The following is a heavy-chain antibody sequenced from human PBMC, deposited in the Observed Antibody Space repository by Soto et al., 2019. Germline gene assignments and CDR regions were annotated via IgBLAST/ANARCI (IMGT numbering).Heavy chain of an antibody. V-gene: IGHV3-33*08. CDR3: AREVVVAALDAFDI. J-gene: IGHJ3*02. Sequence: GGSLRLSCAASGFTFSTYAMSWVRQAPGKGLEWVAVIWYDGSNKYYADSVKGRFTISRDNSKNTLYLQMNSLRAEDTAVYYCAREVVVAALDAFDIWGQGTMVTVSS. CDR2: IWYDGSNK. CDR1: GFTFSTYA. D-gene: IGHD2-15*01.